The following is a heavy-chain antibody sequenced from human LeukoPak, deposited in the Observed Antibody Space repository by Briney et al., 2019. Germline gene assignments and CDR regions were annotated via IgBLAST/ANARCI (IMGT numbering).Heavy chain of an antibody. D-gene: IGHD6-6*01. V-gene: IGHV3-30*03. J-gene: IGHJ4*02. CDR1: GLTFSSYG. CDR3: AREGGYSSSF. Sequence: GGSLRLFCAASGLTFSSYGMPWVRQAPGRGLEWVAVISYDGSNRYYADSVKGRFTISRDNAKNSLYLQMNSLRAEDTAVYYCAREGGYSSSFWGQGTLVTVSS. CDR2: ISYDGSNR.